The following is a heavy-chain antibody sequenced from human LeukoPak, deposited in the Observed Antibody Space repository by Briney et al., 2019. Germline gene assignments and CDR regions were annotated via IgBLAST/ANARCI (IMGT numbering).Heavy chain of an antibody. CDR3: ARASVVVNYYFDY. V-gene: IGHV4-31*03. CDR2: IYYSGST. D-gene: IGHD3-22*01. Sequence: SQTLSLTCTVSGGSISSGGYYWSWIRQHPGKVLEWIGYIYYSGSTYYNPSLKSRVTISVDTSKNQFSLKLSSVTAADTAVYYCARASVVVNYYFDYWGQGTLVTVSS. J-gene: IGHJ4*02. CDR1: GGSISSGGYY.